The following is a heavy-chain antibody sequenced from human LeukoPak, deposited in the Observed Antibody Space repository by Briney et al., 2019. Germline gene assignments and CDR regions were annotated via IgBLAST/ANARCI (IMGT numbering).Heavy chain of an antibody. J-gene: IGHJ4*02. CDR2: ISYDGSNK. CDR3: AKAASMTVVVTPDY. V-gene: IGHV3-30*18. Sequence: PGRSLRLSCAASGFTFSSYGMHWVRQAPGKGLEWVAVISYDGSNKYYADSVKGRFTISRDNSKNTLYLQMNSLRAEDTAVYYCAKAASMTVVVTPDYWGQGTLVTVSS. D-gene: IGHD3-22*01. CDR1: GFTFSSYG.